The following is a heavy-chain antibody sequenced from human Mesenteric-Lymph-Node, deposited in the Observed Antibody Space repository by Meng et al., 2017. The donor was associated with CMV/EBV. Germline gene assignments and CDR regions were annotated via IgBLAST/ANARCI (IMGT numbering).Heavy chain of an antibody. J-gene: IGHJ6*02. V-gene: IGHV3-30*02. CDR1: GFTFSSYA. CDR3: ARDGKSSSTNYYYYGMDV. Sequence: GGSLRLSCAASGFTFSSYAMSWVRQAPGKGLEWVAYIRYDGSYQYYADSVKGRFTVSRDNSKNTLYLQMNSLRLEDTAVYYCARDGKSSSTNYYYYGMDVWGQGTTVTVSS. D-gene: IGHD6-6*01. CDR2: IRYDGSYQ.